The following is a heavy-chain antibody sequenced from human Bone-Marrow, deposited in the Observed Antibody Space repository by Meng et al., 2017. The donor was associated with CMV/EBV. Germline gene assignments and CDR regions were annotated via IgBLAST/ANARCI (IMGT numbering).Heavy chain of an antibody. CDR2: MNPNSGNT. Sequence: ASVKVSCKASGYTFTSYDINWVRQATGQGLEWMGWMNPNSGNTGYAQKFQGRATMTRNTSISTAYMELSSLRSEDTAVYYCARDLRSGYYRAHYYYYGMDVWGQGTTVTVSS. V-gene: IGHV1-8*01. J-gene: IGHJ6*02. CDR3: ARDLRSGYYRAHYYYYGMDV. D-gene: IGHD3-22*01. CDR1: GYTFTSYD.